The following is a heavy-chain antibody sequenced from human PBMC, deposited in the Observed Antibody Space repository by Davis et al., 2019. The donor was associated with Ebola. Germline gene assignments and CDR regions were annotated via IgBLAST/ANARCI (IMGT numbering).Heavy chain of an antibody. CDR1: GFTFSTYW. CDR2: IKQDGSEK. D-gene: IGHD3-9*01. CDR3: ARGYSDISPPWH. V-gene: IGHV3-7*03. J-gene: IGHJ1*01. Sequence: GESLKISCAASGFTFSTYWMSWVRQAPGKGLELVANIKQDGSEKYYVDSVRGRFTISRDNAKNSLYPQMNSLRAEDTAVYYCARGYSDISPPWHWGQGTLVTVSS.